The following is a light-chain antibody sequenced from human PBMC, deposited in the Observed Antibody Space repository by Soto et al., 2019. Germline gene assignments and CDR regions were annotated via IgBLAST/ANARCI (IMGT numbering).Light chain of an antibody. Sequence: QSALTQPASVSGSPGQSITISCTGTSTDVGGFNYVSWYQQHPGRAPQLIIYEVNNRPSGVSNRFSGSESGNTASLTISGLQAEDEADYYCSSYSSGTTSYVFGTGTKLTVL. J-gene: IGLJ1*01. CDR2: EVN. V-gene: IGLV2-14*01. CDR3: SSYSSGTTSYV. CDR1: STDVGGFNY.